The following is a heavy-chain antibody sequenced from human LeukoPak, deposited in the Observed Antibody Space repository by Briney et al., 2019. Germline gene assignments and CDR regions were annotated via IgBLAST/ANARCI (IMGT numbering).Heavy chain of an antibody. Sequence: SQTLSLTCTVSGGSISSGDYYWSWIRQPPGKGLEWIGYIYYSGSTYYNPSLKSRVTISVDTSKNQFSLKLCSVTAADTAVYYCAREVVAATRDGVDPWGQGTLVTVSS. D-gene: IGHD2-15*01. CDR3: AREVVAATRDGVDP. V-gene: IGHV4-30-4*08. J-gene: IGHJ5*02. CDR2: IYYSGST. CDR1: GGSISSGDYY.